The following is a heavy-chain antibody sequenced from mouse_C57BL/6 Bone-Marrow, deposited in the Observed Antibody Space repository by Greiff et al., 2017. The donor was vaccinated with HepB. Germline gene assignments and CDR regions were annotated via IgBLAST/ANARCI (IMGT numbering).Heavy chain of an antibody. J-gene: IGHJ3*01. CDR2: ILPGSGST. D-gene: IGHD4-1*01. Sequence: VQLQQPGAELVMPGASVKLSCKASGYTFTSYWMHWVKQRPGHGLEWIGEILPGSGSTNYNEKFKGKATFTADTSSNTAYMQLSSLTTEDSAIYYCARCGAANWAFAYWGQGTLVTVSA. V-gene: IGHV1-9*01. CDR3: ARCGAANWAFAY. CDR1: GYTFTSYW.